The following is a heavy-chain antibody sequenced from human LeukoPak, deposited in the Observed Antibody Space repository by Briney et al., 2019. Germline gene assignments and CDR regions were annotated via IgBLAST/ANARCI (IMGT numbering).Heavy chain of an antibody. J-gene: IGHJ4*02. Sequence: GGSLRLSCAASGFTFSSYGMHWVRQAPGKGLEWVAVISYDGSNKYYADSVKGRFTISRDNSKNTLYLQMNSLRAEDTAVYYCAKDHLLVRRWSMFEVDYWGQGTLVTVSS. CDR1: GFTFSSYG. CDR2: ISYDGSNK. V-gene: IGHV3-30*18. D-gene: IGHD6-13*01. CDR3: AKDHLLVRRWSMFEVDY.